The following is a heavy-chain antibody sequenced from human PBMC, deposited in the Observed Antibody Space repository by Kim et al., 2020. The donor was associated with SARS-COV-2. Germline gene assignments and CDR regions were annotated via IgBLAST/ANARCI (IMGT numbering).Heavy chain of an antibody. D-gene: IGHD3-10*01. CDR2: INPSDGST. Sequence: ASVKVSCKASGYIFTSHYIHWVRQAPGQGLEWMGIINPSDGSTTYTQTFQGRVTMTRDTSTNTVYMELSSLRSEDTAVFYCTKWDGSGSYYGPGFDPWGQGTLVTVSS. J-gene: IGHJ5*02. CDR1: GYIFTSHY. V-gene: IGHV1-46*01. CDR3: TKWDGSGSYYGPGFDP.